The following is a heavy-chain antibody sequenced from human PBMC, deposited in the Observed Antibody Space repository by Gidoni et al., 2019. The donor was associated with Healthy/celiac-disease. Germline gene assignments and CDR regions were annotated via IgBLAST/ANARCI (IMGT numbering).Heavy chain of an antibody. CDR2: INHSGST. V-gene: IGHV4-34*01. J-gene: IGHJ6*02. CDR1: GWSFSGYY. D-gene: IGHD6-6*01. CDR3: ARQGSSSSYYYYGMDV. Sequence: QVQLQQWGAGLLKPSETLSLTCAVSGWSFSGYYWSWIRQPPGKGLEWIGEINHSGSTNYNPSLKSRVTISVDTSKNQFSLKLSSVTAADTAVYYCARQGSSSSYYYYGMDVWGQGTTVTVSS.